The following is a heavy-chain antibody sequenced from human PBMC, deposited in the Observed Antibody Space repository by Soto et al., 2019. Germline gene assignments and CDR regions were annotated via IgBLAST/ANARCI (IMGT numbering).Heavy chain of an antibody. Sequence: GASVKVSCKASGYTFTGYYMHWVRQAPGQGLEWMGWINPNSGGTNYAQKFQGRVTMTTDTSTSTTYMELRSLTSDDTAVYYCATDERDHCSSIKCPYFDNWGQGTLVTVSS. CDR1: GYTFTGYY. CDR3: ATDERDHCSSIKCPYFDN. D-gene: IGHD2-2*01. CDR2: INPNSGGT. J-gene: IGHJ4*02. V-gene: IGHV1-2*02.